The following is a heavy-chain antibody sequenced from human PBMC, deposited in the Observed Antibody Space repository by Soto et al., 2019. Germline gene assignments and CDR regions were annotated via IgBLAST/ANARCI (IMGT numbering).Heavy chain of an antibody. CDR2: ISYDGSNK. CDR1: GFTFSSYG. CDR3: ANDLKIVVVNAIFAFEY. J-gene: IGHJ4*02. Sequence: QVQLVESGGGVVQPGRSLRLSCAASGFTFSSYGMHWVRQAPGKGLERVAFISYDGSNKYYADSVKGRFTISRDNSKHTLYLQMSGLRAEDTAMYYCANDLKIVVVNAIFAFEYWGQGTLVTVSS. D-gene: IGHD2-21*01. V-gene: IGHV3-30*18.